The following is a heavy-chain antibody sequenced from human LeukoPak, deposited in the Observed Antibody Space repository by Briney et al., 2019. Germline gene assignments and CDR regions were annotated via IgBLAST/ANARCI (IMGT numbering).Heavy chain of an antibody. CDR1: GFSFNSYG. Sequence: GGSLTLSCVASGFSFNSYGMRWVRQAPGQGLEWMAFIRSDGSNKYYADSVNGRCSISRDSTKNTLYVQTNSLRDEHTHVYYCARILDSAWGELGYWGEGTLVT. V-gene: IGHV3-30*02. CDR3: ARILDSAWGELGY. CDR2: IRSDGSNK. J-gene: IGHJ4*01. D-gene: IGHD6-19*01.